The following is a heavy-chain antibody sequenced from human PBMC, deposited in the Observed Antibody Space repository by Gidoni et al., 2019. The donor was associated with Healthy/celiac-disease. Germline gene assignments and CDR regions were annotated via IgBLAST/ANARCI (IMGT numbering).Heavy chain of an antibody. V-gene: IGHV3-23*01. Sequence: EVQLLESGGGLVQPGGSLRLSRAASGFTFSSYAMGWVRQAPGKGLEWVSAISGSGGSTYYADSVKGRFTISRDNSKNTLYLQMNSLRAEDTAVYYCAKGSWGVAAAYNWFDPWGQGTLVTVSS. D-gene: IGHD6-13*01. CDR1: GFTFSSYA. CDR2: ISGSGGST. J-gene: IGHJ5*02. CDR3: AKGSWGVAAAYNWFDP.